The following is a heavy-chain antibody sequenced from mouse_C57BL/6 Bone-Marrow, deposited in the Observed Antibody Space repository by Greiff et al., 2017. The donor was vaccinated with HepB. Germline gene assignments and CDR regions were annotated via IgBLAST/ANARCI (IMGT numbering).Heavy chain of an antibody. CDR3: ARTLRFDY. V-gene: IGHV1-69*01. J-gene: IGHJ2*01. Sequence: VKLQQPGAELVMPGASVKLSCKASGYTFTSYWMHWVKQRPGQGLEWIGEIDPSDSYTNYNQKFKGKSTLTVDKSSSTAYMQLSSLTSEDSAVYYCARTLRFDYWGQGTTLTVSS. CDR1: GYTFTSYW. D-gene: IGHD1-1*01. CDR2: IDPSDSYT.